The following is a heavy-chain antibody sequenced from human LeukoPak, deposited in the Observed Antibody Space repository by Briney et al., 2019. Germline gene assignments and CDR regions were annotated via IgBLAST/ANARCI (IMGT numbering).Heavy chain of an antibody. D-gene: IGHD4-11*01. CDR2: ISWDGGST. CDR1: GFTFDDYT. V-gene: IGHV3-43*01. J-gene: IGHJ4*02. CDR3: AKDITPSSKSGYFDY. Sequence: GGSLRLSCAASGFTFDDYTMHWVRQAPGKGLEWVSLISWDGGSTYYAESVKGRFTISRDNSKNSLYLQMNSLRTEDTALYYCAKDITPSSKSGYFDYWGQGTLVTVSS.